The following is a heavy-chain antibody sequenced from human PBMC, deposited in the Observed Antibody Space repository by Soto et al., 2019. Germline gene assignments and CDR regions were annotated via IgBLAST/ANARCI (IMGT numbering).Heavy chain of an antibody. CDR1: GYNFATYW. J-gene: IGHJ5*02. V-gene: IGHV5-51*01. CDR2: IYPGDPDA. CDR3: ARHGFYGDYASNDFDP. Sequence: PGESLKISCKASGYNFATYWIAWVRQMPGKGLEYMGIIYPGDPDARYSPSFQGQVTFSADKSISTAYLQWSSLTASDTAIYYCARHGFYGDYASNDFDPWGQGTLVTVSS. D-gene: IGHD4-17*01.